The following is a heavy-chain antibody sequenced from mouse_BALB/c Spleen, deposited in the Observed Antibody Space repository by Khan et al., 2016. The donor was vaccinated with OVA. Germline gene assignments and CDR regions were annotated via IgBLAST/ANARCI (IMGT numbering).Heavy chain of an antibody. J-gene: IGHJ4*01. Sequence: QIQLVQSGPELKKPGETVKISCKASGYTFTDYSMHWVKQAPGKGLKWMGWINTETGEPTYADDFKGRFAFSVETSASTAYLQINNLKNEDTATYFCARDLLDAMDYWGQGTSVTVSS. CDR1: GYTFTDYS. V-gene: IGHV9-2-1*01. CDR2: INTETGEP. CDR3: ARDLLDAMDY. D-gene: IGHD2-1*01.